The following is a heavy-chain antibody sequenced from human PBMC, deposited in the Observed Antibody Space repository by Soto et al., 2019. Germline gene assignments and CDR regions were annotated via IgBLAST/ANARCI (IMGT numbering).Heavy chain of an antibody. J-gene: IGHJ6*04. CDR3: ARRSIASGGMDV. CDR2: IDPSGSYT. Sequence: PGESLKISCKGSGYSFTSYWISWVRQMPGKGLEWMGRIDPSGSYTNYSPSFQGHVTISADKSISTAYLQCSSLKASDTAIYYCARRSIASGGMDVWGEGTTVTVSS. V-gene: IGHV5-10-1*01. CDR1: GYSFTSYW.